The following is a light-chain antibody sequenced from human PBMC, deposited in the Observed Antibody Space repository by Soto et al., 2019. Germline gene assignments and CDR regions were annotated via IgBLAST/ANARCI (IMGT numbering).Light chain of an antibody. V-gene: IGLV1-40*01. CDR2: GNN. J-gene: IGLJ1*01. CDR1: SSNIGAGYD. CDR3: QSYDSSLSGYV. Sequence: QSVLTQPPSVSGAPGQRVTISCTGSSSNIGAGYDVHWYQHLPGTAPKLLIYGNNNRPSGVPERFSGSKSGTSASLAITGLQAEDEADYYCQSYDSSLSGYVFGTGTKLPS.